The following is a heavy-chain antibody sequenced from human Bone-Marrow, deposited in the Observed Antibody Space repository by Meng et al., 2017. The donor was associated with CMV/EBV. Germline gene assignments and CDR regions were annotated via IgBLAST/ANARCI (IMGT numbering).Heavy chain of an antibody. CDR1: GYSISSGYY. J-gene: IGHJ5*02. D-gene: IGHD2-2*01. V-gene: IGHV4-38-2*02. Sequence: GSLSLTCTVSGYSISSGYYWGWIRQPPGKGLEWIGSIYHSGSTYYNPSLKSRVTISVDTSKNQFSLKLSSVTAADTAVYYCARDQAPYCSGTSGYDHPPTGIFDPWGQGTLVTVSS. CDR2: IYHSGST. CDR3: ARDQAPYCSGTSGYDHPPTGIFDP.